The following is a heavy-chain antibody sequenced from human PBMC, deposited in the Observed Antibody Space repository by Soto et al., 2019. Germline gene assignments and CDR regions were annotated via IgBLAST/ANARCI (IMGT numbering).Heavy chain of an antibody. J-gene: IGHJ4*02. CDR3: ARGEERVDMPSGY. V-gene: IGHV4-59*01. Sequence: SETLSLTCTVSGSSISSYYWSWIRQPPGKGLEWIGNIYYSGSTNYNPSLKSRVTISVDTSKNQSYLNLSSLTAADTAVYYCARGEERVDMPSGYWGQGTLVTVSS. CDR2: IYYSGST. D-gene: IGHD3-16*01. CDR1: GSSISSYY.